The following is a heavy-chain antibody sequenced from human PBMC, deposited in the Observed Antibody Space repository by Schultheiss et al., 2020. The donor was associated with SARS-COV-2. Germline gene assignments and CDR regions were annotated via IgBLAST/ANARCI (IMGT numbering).Heavy chain of an antibody. CDR1: RFTFSSYA. J-gene: IGHJ2*01. CDR3: ARCSGSYHYWYFDL. CDR2: ISYDGSNK. Sequence: GESLKISCAASRFTFSSYALHWVRQGPGRGLEWVAVISYDGSNKYYADSVKGRFPIPGDNSKNTLYLQMNSLRAEDTAVYYCARCSGSYHYWYFDLWGRGTLVTVSS. V-gene: IGHV3-30-3*01. D-gene: IGHD1-26*01.